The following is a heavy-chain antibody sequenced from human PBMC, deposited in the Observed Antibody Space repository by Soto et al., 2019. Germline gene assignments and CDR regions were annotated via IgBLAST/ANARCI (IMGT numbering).Heavy chain of an antibody. V-gene: IGHV4-59*01. CDR3: ARYSYGSDYYFDY. Sequence: QVQLQESGPGLVKPSETLSLTCTVSGGSIRSYYWSWIRQPPGKGLEWMGSIYYSGSTNSSPSLKSRVTTSVDTSKNQFSLKLSAVIAADTAMYYCARYSYGSDYYFDYWGQGTLVTVSS. J-gene: IGHJ4*02. D-gene: IGHD3-10*01. CDR1: GGSIRSYY. CDR2: IYYSGST.